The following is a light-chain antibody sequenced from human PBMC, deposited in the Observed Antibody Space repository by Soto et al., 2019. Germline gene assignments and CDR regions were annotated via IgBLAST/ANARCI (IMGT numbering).Light chain of an antibody. J-gene: IGLJ3*02. CDR1: NSDIGGYDY. V-gene: IGLV2-14*01. CDR3: SSYTTSLTFWL. Sequence: QSALTQPASVSGSPGQTITISCTGTNSDIGGYDYVTWYQHHRGKAPKLLIYEVSDRPSGVSHRFSGSKSGNTASLTIAGLQAEDEADYYCSSYTTSLTFWLIGGGTKVTVL. CDR2: EVS.